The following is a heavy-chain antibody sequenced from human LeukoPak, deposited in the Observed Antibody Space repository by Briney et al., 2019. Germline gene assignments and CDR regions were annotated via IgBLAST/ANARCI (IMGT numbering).Heavy chain of an antibody. D-gene: IGHD1-1*01. CDR2: IYYSGSI. CDR3: ARGNERYARFDF. CDR1: GGSMIRYY. Sequence: PSETLSLTCTVSGGSMIRYYWSWIRQPPGKGLEWIGYIYYSGSIKYNPSLQSRVTISIDTSKNQFSLKVNSVTAADTAVYYCARGNERYARFDFWGQATLVSVSS. J-gene: IGHJ4*02. V-gene: IGHV4-59*08.